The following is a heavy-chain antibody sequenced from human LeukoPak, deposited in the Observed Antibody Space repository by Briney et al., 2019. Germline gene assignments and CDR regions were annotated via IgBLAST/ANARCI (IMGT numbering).Heavy chain of an antibody. J-gene: IGHJ5*02. D-gene: IGHD5-24*01. CDR1: GGSISSISYY. Sequence: PSVTLSLTCTVSGGSISSISYYWGWIRQPPGKGLEWIGSMYHNGSTYYNPSLKSRVTISVDTSKNQFSLKLSSVTAADTAVYYCARHPSGRMWLQQGGWFDPWGQGTLVTVSS. V-gene: IGHV4-39*01. CDR3: ARHPSGRMWLQQGGWFDP. CDR2: MYHNGST.